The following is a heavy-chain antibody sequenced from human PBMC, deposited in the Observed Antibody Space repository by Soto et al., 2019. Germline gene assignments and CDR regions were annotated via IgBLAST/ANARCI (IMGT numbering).Heavy chain of an antibody. D-gene: IGHD6-19*01. CDR3: ARNPSGQWVVPLYCDL. V-gene: IGHV3-21*01. Sequence: GSLRLSCAASGFTFTRYSMNWVRQAPGKGLEWVSSISSTTNYIYYGDSMKGRFTISRDNAKNSVFLQINTLRVEDAAIYYCARNPSGQWVVPLYCDLWGQGTLVTVSS. CDR1: GFTFTRYS. CDR2: ISSTTNYI. J-gene: IGHJ4*02.